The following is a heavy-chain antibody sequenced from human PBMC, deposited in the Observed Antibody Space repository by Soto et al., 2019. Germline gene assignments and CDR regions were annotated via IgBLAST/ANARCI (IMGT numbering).Heavy chain of an antibody. D-gene: IGHD6-19*01. V-gene: IGHV1-3*01. CDR3: ARDLGGWPDY. J-gene: IGHJ4*02. CDR1: GYTFTSYA. CDR2: INAGNGNT. Sequence: QVQLVQSGAEVKKPGASVKVSCKASGYTFTSYAIHWVRQAPGQRLEWMGWINAGNGNTKYSQKFQDRVTITRDTSASTAYMELSSLRSEDTAVYYCARDLGGWPDYWGKGPLVTVAS.